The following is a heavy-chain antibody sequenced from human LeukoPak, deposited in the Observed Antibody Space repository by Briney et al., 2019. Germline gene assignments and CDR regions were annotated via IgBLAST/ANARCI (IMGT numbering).Heavy chain of an antibody. V-gene: IGHV3-48*03. CDR1: GFTFSNYE. J-gene: IGHJ4*02. Sequence: GGSLRLSCAASGFTFSNYEMNWVRQAPGKGLEWVSYISSSATTIYYADSVKGRFTISRDNSKNTLYLQMNSLRAEDTAVYYCAKDYRGYSYGLDYFDYWGQGTLVTVSS. CDR2: ISSSATTI. CDR3: AKDYRGYSYGLDYFDY. D-gene: IGHD5-18*01.